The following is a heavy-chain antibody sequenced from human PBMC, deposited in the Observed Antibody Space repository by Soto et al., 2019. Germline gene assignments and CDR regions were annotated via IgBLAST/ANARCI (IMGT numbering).Heavy chain of an antibody. CDR3: ARSGGLDRDFNY. CDR1: GGTFSSDS. J-gene: IGHJ4*02. Sequence: QVQLVQSGAEVKKPGSSVKVSCKASGGTFSSDSFSWVRQAPGQGLEWMGGIIPMFDTPIYAQKFQDRVKITADESTSTAYMQLSSLRSGDTAVYYCARSGGLDRDFNYWGQGALFTVSS. CDR2: IIPMFDTP. D-gene: IGHD2-15*01. V-gene: IGHV1-69*12.